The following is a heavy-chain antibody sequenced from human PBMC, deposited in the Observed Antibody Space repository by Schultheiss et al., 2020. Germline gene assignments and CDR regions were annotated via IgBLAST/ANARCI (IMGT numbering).Heavy chain of an antibody. CDR3: AKDSGYREYNYYSGMDV. J-gene: IGHJ6*02. D-gene: IGHD5-24*01. Sequence: GGSLRLSCAASGFTFSSYSMNWVRQAPGKGLEWVSLISASGCSTYYADSVKGRFTISRDNSKDTLYLQMNSLSAEDTAIYYCAKDSGYREYNYYSGMDVWGPGTMVTVSS. V-gene: IGHV3-23*01. CDR1: GFTFSSYS. CDR2: ISASGCST.